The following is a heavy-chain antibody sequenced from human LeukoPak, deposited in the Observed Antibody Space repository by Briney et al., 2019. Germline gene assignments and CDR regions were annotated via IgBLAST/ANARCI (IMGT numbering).Heavy chain of an antibody. D-gene: IGHD4-23*01. CDR1: GFTFDDYA. J-gene: IGHJ3*02. CDR3: AKDLGNSAIFGAFDI. V-gene: IGHV3-9*03. CDR2: IGWNSGTM. Sequence: GGSLRLSCEASGFTFDDYATHWVRQGPGKGLEWVSGIGWNSGTMHYADSVKGRFTISRDNAKNSLYLQMNSLRAEDMALYYCAKDLGNSAIFGAFDIWGLGTMVTVSS.